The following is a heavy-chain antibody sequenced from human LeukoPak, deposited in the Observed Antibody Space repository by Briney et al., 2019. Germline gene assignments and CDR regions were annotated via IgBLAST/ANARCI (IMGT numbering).Heavy chain of an antibody. J-gene: IGHJ4*02. V-gene: IGHV1-2*06. CDR3: ARDYCGGDCFPDY. Sequence: ASVKVSCKASGYTFTGYYVHWVRQAPGQGLEWMGRINPNSGDTNYAQKFQGRVTMTRDTSISTAYMELSRLRSDDTAVYYCARDYCGGDCFPDYWGQGTLVSVSS. CDR1: GYTFTGYY. D-gene: IGHD2-21*02. CDR2: INPNSGDT.